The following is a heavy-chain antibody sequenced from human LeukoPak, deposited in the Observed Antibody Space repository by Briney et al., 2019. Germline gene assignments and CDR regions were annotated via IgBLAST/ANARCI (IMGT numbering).Heavy chain of an antibody. Sequence: ASVEVSCKASGYTFTGYYMHWVRQAPGQGLEWMGWINPNSGGTNYAQKFQGRVTMTRDTSISTAYMELSRLRSDDTAVYYCARDYDILTGQGFDPWGQGTLVTVSS. CDR1: GYTFTGYY. V-gene: IGHV1-2*02. J-gene: IGHJ5*02. CDR2: INPNSGGT. D-gene: IGHD3-9*01. CDR3: ARDYDILTGQGFDP.